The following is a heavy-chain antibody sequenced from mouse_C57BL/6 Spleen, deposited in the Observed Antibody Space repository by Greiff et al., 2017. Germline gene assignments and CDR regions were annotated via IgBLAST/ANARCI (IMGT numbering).Heavy chain of an antibody. CDR2: IDPANGNT. V-gene: IGHV14-3*01. CDR3: ARSYYYGSSYDWFAY. Sequence: VQLQQSVAELVRPGASVKLSCTASGFNIKNTYMHWVKQRPEQGLEWIGRIDPANGNTKYAPKFQGTATITADTSSNTAYLQLSSLTSEDTAIYYCARSYYYGSSYDWFAYWGQGTLVTVSA. CDR1: GFNIKNTY. J-gene: IGHJ3*01. D-gene: IGHD1-1*01.